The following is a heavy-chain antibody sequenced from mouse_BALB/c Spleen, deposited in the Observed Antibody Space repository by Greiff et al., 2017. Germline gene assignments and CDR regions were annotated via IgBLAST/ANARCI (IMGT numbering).Heavy chain of an antibody. CDR2: IDPETGGT. CDR1: GYTFTDYE. CDR3: TRSGVGVYYAMDY. Sequence: VQLQQSGAELVRPGASVTLSCKASGYTFTDYEMHWVKQTPVHGLEWIGAIDPETGGTAYNQKFKGKATLTADKSSSTAYMELRSLTSEDSAVYYCTRSGVGVYYAMDYGGQGTSVTVSS. J-gene: IGHJ4*01. V-gene: IGHV1-15*01. D-gene: IGHD1-1*01.